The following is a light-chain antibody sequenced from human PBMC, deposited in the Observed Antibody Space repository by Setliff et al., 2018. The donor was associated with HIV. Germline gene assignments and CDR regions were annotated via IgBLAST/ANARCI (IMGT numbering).Light chain of an antibody. CDR2: EVS. V-gene: IGLV2-14*01. CDR1: SSDVGGYNH. J-gene: IGLJ2*01. Sequence: QSVLTQPASVSGSPGQSITISCSGSSSDVGGYNHVSWYQQHPGKAPKVMIYEVSNRPSGVSNRFSGSKSGNTASLTISGLQAEDEADYYCSSYTSSSTPCVFGGGTKVTVL. CDR3: SSYTSSSTPCV.